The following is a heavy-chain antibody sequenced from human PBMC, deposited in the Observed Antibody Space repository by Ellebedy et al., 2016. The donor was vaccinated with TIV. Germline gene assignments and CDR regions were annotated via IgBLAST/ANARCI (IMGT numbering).Heavy chain of an antibody. D-gene: IGHD6-19*01. V-gene: IGHV1-69*13. CDR1: GGTFSSYA. CDR2: IIPIFGTA. J-gene: IGHJ3*02. CDR3: ARAGIAVAGTLGAFDI. Sequence: SVKVSCXASGGTFSSYAISWVRQAPGQGLEWMGGIIPIFGTANYAQKFQGRVTITADESTSTAYMELSSLRSEDTAVYYCARAGIAVAGTLGAFDIWGQGTMVTVSS.